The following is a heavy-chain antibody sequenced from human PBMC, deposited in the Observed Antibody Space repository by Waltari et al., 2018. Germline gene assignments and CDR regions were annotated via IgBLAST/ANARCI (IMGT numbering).Heavy chain of an antibody. Sequence: QVQLQESGPGLVKPSETLSLTCTVSGYSISSGYYWGWIRQPPGKGLEWIGSIYHSGSTYSNPSLKSRVTISVDTSKNQFSLKLSSVTAADTAVYYCATSPRGYSGYDFAVGRRGFDYWGQGTLVTVSS. V-gene: IGHV4-38-2*02. CDR1: GYSISSGYY. D-gene: IGHD5-12*01. CDR3: ATSPRGYSGYDFAVGRRGFDY. J-gene: IGHJ4*02. CDR2: IYHSGST.